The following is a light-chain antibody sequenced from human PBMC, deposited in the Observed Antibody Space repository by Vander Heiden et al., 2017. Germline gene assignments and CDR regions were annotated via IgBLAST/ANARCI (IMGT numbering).Light chain of an antibody. V-gene: IGLV2-14*03. CDR3: CSYTSSSTLYV. J-gene: IGLJ1*01. CDR1: SSAIGGYNY. CDR2: DVS. Sequence: QSALTQPASVSGSPGQSITIPCTGSSSAIGGYNYVSWYQQHPGKAPKLMIHDVSDRPSGVSNRFSGSKSGNTASLTISGLQAEDEADYYCCSYTSSSTLYVFGTGTKVTVL.